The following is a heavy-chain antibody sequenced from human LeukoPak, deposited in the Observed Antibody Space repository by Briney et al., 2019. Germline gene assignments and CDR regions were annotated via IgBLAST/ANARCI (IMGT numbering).Heavy chain of an antibody. CDR1: GFTFSSYS. D-gene: IGHD6-19*01. V-gene: IGHV3-21*01. Sequence: GGSLRLSCAASGFTFSSYSMNWVRQAPGKGLEWVSSISSSRSYIYYADSVKGRFTISRDNAKNSLYLQMNSLRAEDTAVYYCARALAGHHFDYRGQGTLVTVSS. CDR2: ISSSRSYI. J-gene: IGHJ4*02. CDR3: ARALAGHHFDY.